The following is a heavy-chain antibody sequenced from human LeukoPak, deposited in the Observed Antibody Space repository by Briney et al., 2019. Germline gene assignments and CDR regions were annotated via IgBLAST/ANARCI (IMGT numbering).Heavy chain of an antibody. J-gene: IGHJ4*02. D-gene: IGHD2-2*01. V-gene: IGHV3-49*04. Sequence: PGRSLRLSCSTSGFTFGDYAMSWVRQAPGKGLEWVGFIQAKAYGGATKYAASVNGGFSISRDDSQSIANLQMNDLKTEDTAVYYCTRAPHPRCSSSGCYLDYWGQGTLVTVSS. CDR2: IQAKAYGGAT. CDR3: TRAPHPRCSSSGCYLDY. CDR1: GFTFGDYA.